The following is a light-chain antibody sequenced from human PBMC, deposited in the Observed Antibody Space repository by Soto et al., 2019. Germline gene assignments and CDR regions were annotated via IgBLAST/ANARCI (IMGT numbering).Light chain of an antibody. V-gene: IGLV2-8*01. J-gene: IGLJ1*01. CDR1: SSDVGGYNY. CDR2: EVS. Sequence: QSPMSHPPSGSWSTGQSVTISCTGTSSDVGGYNYVSWCQQHPGKPPKLIIYEVSKRPSGVPDRFFGSKSGNTASLTVSGLQAEDQADHYCSSYAGSTNYVFGTGTKVTXL. CDR3: SSYAGSTNYV.